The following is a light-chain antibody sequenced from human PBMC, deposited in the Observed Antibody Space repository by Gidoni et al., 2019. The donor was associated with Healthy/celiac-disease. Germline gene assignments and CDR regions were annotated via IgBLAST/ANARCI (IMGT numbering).Light chain of an antibody. CDR3: LQSYSTPVT. Sequence: DITLTPSTSALSASVADRVTITCRASQSISSYINWYQQKPGRAPKLLIYAASSLKSGVPSRFSGSGSGTDFTLTISSLQPGGFATYYCLQSYSTPVTFGQETKLEVK. J-gene: IGKJ2*01. CDR1: QSISSY. CDR2: AAS. V-gene: IGKV1-39*01.